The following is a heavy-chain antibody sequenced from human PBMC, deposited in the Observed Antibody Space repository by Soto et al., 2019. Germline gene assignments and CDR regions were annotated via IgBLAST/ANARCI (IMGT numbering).Heavy chain of an antibody. J-gene: IGHJ4*02. CDR1: GGSISSGGYS. CDR3: AAGGGLPRYY. CDR2: IYHSGST. Sequence: QLQLQESGSGLVKPSQTLSLTCAVSGGSISSGGYSCSWIRQPPGKGLEWIGYIYHSGSTYYNPSLKSRVNISVDRSKNQCSLKLSSVTAADTAVYYWAAGGGLPRYYWGQGTLVTVSS. D-gene: IGHD5-12*01. V-gene: IGHV4-30-2*01.